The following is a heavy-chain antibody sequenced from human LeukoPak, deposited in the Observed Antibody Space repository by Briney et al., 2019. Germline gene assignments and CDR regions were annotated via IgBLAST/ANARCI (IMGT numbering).Heavy chain of an antibody. V-gene: IGHV4-39*01. CDR2: LYYRGST. J-gene: IGHJ6*02. CDR1: GVSIDSSSYY. Sequence: SETLSLTCTVSGVSIDSSSYYWGWIRQTPGKGLEWIGNLYYRGSTYYNPSLKSRVTISVDTSKNQFSLRLSSVTAADTAVYYCARGRRGGYGMDVWGQGTTVTVSS. CDR3: ARGRRGGYGMDV.